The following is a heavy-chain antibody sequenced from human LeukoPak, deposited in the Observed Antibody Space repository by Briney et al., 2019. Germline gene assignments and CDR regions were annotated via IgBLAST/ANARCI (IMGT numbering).Heavy chain of an antibody. V-gene: IGHV3-33*06. CDR1: GFTFSSYG. D-gene: IGHD3-22*01. Sequence: PGRCLRLSCAASGFTFSSYGIHCVRPDPGKGLEWVAIIWSEGNTPHHADSVKGRFTISRDNSQNTVSLQMNSLRDEDTAVYYCAKDGDAAYYYYGSGRENYFYYYLVLWRKETRVTVSS. CDR2: IWSEGNTP. J-gene: IGHJ6*03. CDR3: AKDGDAAYYYYGSGRENYFYYYLVL.